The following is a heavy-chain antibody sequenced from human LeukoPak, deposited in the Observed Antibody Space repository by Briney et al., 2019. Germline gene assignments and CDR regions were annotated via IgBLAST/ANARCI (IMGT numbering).Heavy chain of an antibody. Sequence: SETLSLTCAVSGGSISSSNWWSWVRQPPGKGLEWIGEIYHSGSTNYNPSLKSRVTISVDTSKNQFSLKLSSVTAADTAVYYCARGYSYGFHYFDYWGQGTLVTVSS. D-gene: IGHD5-18*01. CDR1: GGSISSSNW. CDR3: ARGYSYGFHYFDY. CDR2: IYHSGST. J-gene: IGHJ4*02. V-gene: IGHV4-4*02.